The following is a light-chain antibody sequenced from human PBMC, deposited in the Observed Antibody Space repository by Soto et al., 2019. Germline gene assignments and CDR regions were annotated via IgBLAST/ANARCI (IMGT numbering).Light chain of an antibody. J-gene: IGKJ5*01. V-gene: IGKV1-33*01. CDR3: QQYGSLPIT. CDR1: QDIGNF. CDR2: DAS. Sequence: DIQMTQSPSSLSASIGDRVTISCQASQDIGNFLNWYQQKPGKAPYLLIYDASNLDTGVSSRFSGSGSGRDFSFTITSLQPEDVATYFCQQYGSLPITFGQGTRLEIK.